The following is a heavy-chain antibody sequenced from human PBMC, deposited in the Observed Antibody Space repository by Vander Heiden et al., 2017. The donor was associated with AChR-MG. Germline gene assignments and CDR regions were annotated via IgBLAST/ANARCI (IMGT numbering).Heavy chain of an antibody. CDR2: ISSGDIT. V-gene: IGHV3-23*01. J-gene: IGHJ4*02. CDR3: AKDPYNSYRYYFDY. D-gene: IGHD3-22*01. Sequence: EVQLLESGGGLVQPGGSLRLSCAASGITFSTYAMSWVRQAPGKGLEWVSSISSGDITYYADSVKGRFTISRDNSENTLYLQMNSMRAEDTAVYYYAKDPYNSYRYYFDYWGQGTLVTVSS. CDR1: GITFSTYA.